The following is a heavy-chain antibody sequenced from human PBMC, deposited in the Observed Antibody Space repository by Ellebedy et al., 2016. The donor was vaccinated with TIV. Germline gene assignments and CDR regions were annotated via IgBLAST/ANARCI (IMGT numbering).Heavy chain of an antibody. CDR3: TKDLLRGIWGGSGRDY. J-gene: IGHJ4*02. V-gene: IGHV3-9*01. CDR2: ISWRGHYI. D-gene: IGHD7-27*01. CDR1: GFTFDDYA. Sequence: SLKISCAAPGFTFDDYAMHWVRQAPGKGLEWVSGISWRGHYIGYADSVRGRFTISRGNAKNSLYLQMNSLRIEDTAVYYCTKDLLRGIWGGSGRDYWGQGTLVTVSS.